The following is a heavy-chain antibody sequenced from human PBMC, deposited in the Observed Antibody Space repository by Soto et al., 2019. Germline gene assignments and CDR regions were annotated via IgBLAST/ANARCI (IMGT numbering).Heavy chain of an antibody. CDR2: IIPIFGTA. Sequence: QVQLVQSGAEVKKPGSSVKVSCKASGGTFSSYAISWVRQAPGQGLEWMGGIIPIFGTANYAQKFQGRATITADESTRTAYLELSSLRSEDTAVYYCARVAGIAVAGTWGQVDYRGQGTLVTVSS. CDR3: ARVAGIAVAGTWGQVDY. V-gene: IGHV1-69*01. J-gene: IGHJ4*02. CDR1: GGTFSSYA. D-gene: IGHD6-19*01.